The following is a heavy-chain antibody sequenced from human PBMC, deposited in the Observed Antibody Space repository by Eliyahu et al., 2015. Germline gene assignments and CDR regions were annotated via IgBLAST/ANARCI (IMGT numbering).Heavy chain of an antibody. CDR2: ISGSGGST. D-gene: IGHD6-19*01. J-gene: IGHJ4*02. CDR3: ATYGYSSGWAPGGYYFDY. CDR1: GFTFSSYA. V-gene: IGHV3-23*01. Sequence: EVQLLESGGGLVQPGGSLRLSCAASGFTFSSYAMSWVRQAPGKGLEWVSAISGSGGSTYYADSVKGRFTISRDNSKNTLYLQMNSLRAEDTAVYYCATYGYSSGWAPGGYYFDYWGQGTLVTVSS.